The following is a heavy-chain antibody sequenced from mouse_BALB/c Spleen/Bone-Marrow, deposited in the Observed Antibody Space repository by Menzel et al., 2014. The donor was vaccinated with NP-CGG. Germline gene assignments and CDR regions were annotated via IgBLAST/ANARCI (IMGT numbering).Heavy chain of an antibody. Sequence: EVQLVESGGGLVKSGGSLKLSCAASGFTFNSHGMSWVRQTPEKRLEWVATISGGGSYTFYPDSVKGRFTISRDNAKNNPYLQLSSLRSEDTALYYCARHAYYDQTEVSFVYWGQGTLVTVSA. CDR3: ARHAYYDQTEVSFVY. CDR1: GFTFNSHG. V-gene: IGHV5-9-2*01. D-gene: IGHD2-4*01. J-gene: IGHJ3*01. CDR2: ISGGGSYT.